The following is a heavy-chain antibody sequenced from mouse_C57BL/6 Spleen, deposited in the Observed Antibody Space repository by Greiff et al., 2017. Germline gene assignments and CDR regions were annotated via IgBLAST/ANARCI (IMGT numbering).Heavy chain of an antibody. CDR3: TRDHPDGYYVGSAMDY. V-gene: IGHV5-9-1*02. CDR1: GFTFSSYA. J-gene: IGHJ4*01. D-gene: IGHD2-3*01. CDR2: ISSGGDYI. Sequence: EVQRVESGEGLVKPGGSLKLSCAASGFTFSSYAMSWVRQTPEKRLEWVAYISSGGDYIYYADTVKGRFTISRDNARNTLYLQMSSLKSEDTAMYYCTRDHPDGYYVGSAMDYWGQGTSVTVSS.